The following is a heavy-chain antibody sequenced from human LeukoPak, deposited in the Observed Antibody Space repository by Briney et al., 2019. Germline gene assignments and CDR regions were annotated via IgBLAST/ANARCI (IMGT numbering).Heavy chain of an antibody. CDR1: GFTFSSYA. V-gene: IGHV3-23*01. D-gene: IGHD2-21*02. CDR3: ANSQLLLGGIDAFDI. CDR2: ISGSGGST. J-gene: IGHJ3*02. Sequence: PGGSLRLSCAASGFTFSSYAMSWVRQAPGKGLEWVSAISGSGGSTYYADSVKGRFTISRDNSKNTLYLQMNSLRAEDTAVYYCANSQLLLGGIDAFDIWGQGTMVTVSS.